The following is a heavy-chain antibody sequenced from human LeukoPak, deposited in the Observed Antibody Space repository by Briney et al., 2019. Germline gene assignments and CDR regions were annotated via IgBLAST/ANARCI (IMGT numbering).Heavy chain of an antibody. CDR2: IKQDGSEK. J-gene: IGHJ4*02. D-gene: IGHD2-2*01. CDR3: ARGAEDCSSTSCYARHNDY. CDR1: GFTFSSYW. V-gene: IGHV3-7*01. Sequence: PGGSLRLSCAASGFTFSSYWMSWVRQAPGKGLEWVANIKQDGSEKYYVDSVKGRFTISRDNAKNSLYLQMNSLRAEDTAVYYCARGAEDCSSTSCYARHNDYWGQGTLVTVSS.